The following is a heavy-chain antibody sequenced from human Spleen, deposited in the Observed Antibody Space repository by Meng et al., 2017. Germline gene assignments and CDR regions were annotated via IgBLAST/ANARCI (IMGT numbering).Heavy chain of an antibody. CDR2: ISYDGSNK. CDR1: GFTFSSYA. CDR3: ARDRAFYSSGWPFDY. J-gene: IGHJ4*02. D-gene: IGHD6-19*01. V-gene: IGHV3-30*07. Sequence: GESLKISCAASGFTFSSYAMHWVRQAPGKGLEWVAVISYDGSNKYYADSVKGRFTISRDNAKNSLYLQMNSLRAEDTAVYYCARDRAFYSSGWPFDYWGQGTLVTVSS.